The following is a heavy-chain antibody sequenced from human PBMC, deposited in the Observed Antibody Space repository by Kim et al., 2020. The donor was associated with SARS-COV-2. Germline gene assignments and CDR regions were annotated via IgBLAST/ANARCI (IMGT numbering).Heavy chain of an antibody. D-gene: IGHD6-19*01. CDR2: ISAYNGNT. CDR1: GYTFTSYG. V-gene: IGHV1-18*01. J-gene: IGHJ4*02. CDR3: ARDRIAVAGTSSVDY. Sequence: ASVKVSCKASGYTFTSYGISWVRQAPGQGLEWMGWISAYNGNTNYAQKLQGRVTMTTDTSTSTAYMELRSLRSDDTAVYYCARDRIAVAGTSSVDYWGQGTLVTVSS.